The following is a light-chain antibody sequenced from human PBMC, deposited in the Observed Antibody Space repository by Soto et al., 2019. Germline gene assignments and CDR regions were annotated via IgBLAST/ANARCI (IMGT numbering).Light chain of an antibody. Sequence: IVMTQSPATLSLSPGERATLSCRASQSVSSNLAWYQQKPGQAPRLLIYGASTRATGIPDRFSGSGSGTEFTLTISGLQSDDFAVYYCQQFTNWPPWTFGQGTKVDIK. CDR1: QSVSSN. J-gene: IGKJ1*01. CDR3: QQFTNWPPWT. V-gene: IGKV3-15*01. CDR2: GAS.